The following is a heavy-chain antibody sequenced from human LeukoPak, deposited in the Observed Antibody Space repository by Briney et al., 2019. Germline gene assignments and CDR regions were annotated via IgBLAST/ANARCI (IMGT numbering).Heavy chain of an antibody. D-gene: IGHD1-26*01. V-gene: IGHV3-15*01. Sequence: GGSLRLSCAASGFTFSNYGIHWVRQAPGKGLEWVGRIKTDNAGGTTDYAAPVKGRFTISRDDSDSTLYLQMHSLKTEDTAIYYCTTIYMGATFDFWGQGALVAVSS. CDR1: GFTFSNYG. J-gene: IGHJ4*02. CDR3: TTIYMGATFDF. CDR2: IKTDNAGGTT.